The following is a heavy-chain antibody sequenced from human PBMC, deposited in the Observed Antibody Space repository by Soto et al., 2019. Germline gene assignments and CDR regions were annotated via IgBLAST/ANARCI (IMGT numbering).Heavy chain of an antibody. Sequence: VQLVESGGGVVQPGRSLRLSCAASGFTFSSYAMHWVRQAPGKGLEWVAVISYDGSNKYYADSVKGRFTISRDNSKNTLYLQMNSLRAEDTAVYYCARDRRSAAVDYWGQGTLVTVSS. CDR3: ARDRRSAAVDY. D-gene: IGHD2-2*01. J-gene: IGHJ4*02. CDR2: ISYDGSNK. CDR1: GFTFSSYA. V-gene: IGHV3-30-3*01.